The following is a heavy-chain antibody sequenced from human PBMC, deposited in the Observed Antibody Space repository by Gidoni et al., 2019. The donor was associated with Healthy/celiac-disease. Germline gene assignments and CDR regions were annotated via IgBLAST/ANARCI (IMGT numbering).Heavy chain of an antibody. D-gene: IGHD3-22*01. CDR1: GFTFSSYS. CDR3: ARDLTMIVVVTPTNLFDY. V-gene: IGHV3-48*02. J-gene: IGHJ4*02. CDR2: ISSSSSTI. Sequence: EVQLVESGGGLVQPGGSLRLSCAASGFTFSSYSMNWVRQAPGKGLEWVSYISSSSSTIYYADSVKGRFTISRDNAKNSLYLQMNSLRDEDTAVYYCARDLTMIVVVTPTNLFDYWGQGTLVTVSS.